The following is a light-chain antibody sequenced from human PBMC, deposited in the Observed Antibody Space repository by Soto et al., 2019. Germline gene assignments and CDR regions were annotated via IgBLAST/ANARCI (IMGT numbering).Light chain of an antibody. CDR3: QQSYSTGYT. V-gene: IGKV1-39*01. Sequence: DIQMTQSPSSLSASVGDRVTITCRASQSISSYLNWYQQKPGKAPKLLIYAASSLQSGGPSRFSGSGSGTDFTLTISSLQPEDFATYYCQQSYSTGYTFGQGTKLEIK. CDR1: QSISSY. CDR2: AAS. J-gene: IGKJ2*01.